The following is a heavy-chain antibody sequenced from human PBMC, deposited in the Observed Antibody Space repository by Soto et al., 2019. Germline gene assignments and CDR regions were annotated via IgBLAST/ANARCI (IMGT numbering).Heavy chain of an antibody. CDR3: AKQFGTGWYYFDH. CDR1: GFTFSTYG. J-gene: IGHJ4*02. D-gene: IGHD6-19*01. CDR2: ISYDGNNK. V-gene: IGHV3-30*18. Sequence: QEKLVQSGGGEVQPGRSLRLSCAASGFTFSTYGMHWVRQAPGKGLEWVALISYDGNNKYYGDSVKGRFTISRDNSKNTVYLQMYSLRAEDTAVYYCAKQFGTGWYYFDHGGQGTLVTVSS.